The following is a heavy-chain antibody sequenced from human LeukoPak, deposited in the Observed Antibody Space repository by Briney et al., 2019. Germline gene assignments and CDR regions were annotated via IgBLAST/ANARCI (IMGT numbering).Heavy chain of an antibody. V-gene: IGHV4-59*01. Sequence: SETLSLTCTVSGGSISSYYWSWIRQPPGKGLEWIGYIYYSGSTNYNPSLKSRVTISVDTSKNQFSPKLSSVTAADTAVYYCARKRRGYCSSTSCYEEDDYWGQGTLVTVSS. CDR3: ARKRRGYCSSTSCYEEDDY. CDR1: GGSISSYY. D-gene: IGHD2-2*01. CDR2: IYYSGST. J-gene: IGHJ4*02.